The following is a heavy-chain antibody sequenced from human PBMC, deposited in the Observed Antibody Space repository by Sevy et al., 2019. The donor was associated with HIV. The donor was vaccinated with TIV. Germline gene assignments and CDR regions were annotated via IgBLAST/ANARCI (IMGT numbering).Heavy chain of an antibody. Sequence: ASVKVSCKLSGYTLTQLSMHWVRQAPGKGLEWLGSFDPEDGETIYAPKFQGRFTMTEETSTDTAYMELSSLRSEDTAVYYCATGREYYEGNSGYFDYWGLGTLVTVSS. CDR3: ATGREYYEGNSGYFDY. J-gene: IGHJ4*02. CDR1: GYTLTQLS. D-gene: IGHD3-16*01. CDR2: FDPEDGET. V-gene: IGHV1-24*01.